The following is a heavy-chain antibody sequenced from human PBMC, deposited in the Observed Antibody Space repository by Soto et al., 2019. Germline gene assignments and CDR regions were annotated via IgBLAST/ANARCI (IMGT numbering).Heavy chain of an antibody. CDR3: AQMWFGELWHGMDV. CDR1: GGDFLSYT. J-gene: IGHJ6*02. CDR2: IIPILDVA. Sequence: QLVQSGAEVKKPGSSVKVSCKASGGDFLSYTISWVRQAPGQGPEWMGTIIPILDVAKNAQKFQGRVAITADKATSPVSMELRSLRSDDTAVYYCAQMWFGELWHGMDVWGQGTTITVSS. V-gene: IGHV1-69*02. D-gene: IGHD3-10*01.